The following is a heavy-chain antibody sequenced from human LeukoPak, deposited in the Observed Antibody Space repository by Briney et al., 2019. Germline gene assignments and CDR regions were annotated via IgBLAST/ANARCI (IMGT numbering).Heavy chain of an antibody. V-gene: IGHV4-34*01. D-gene: IGHD6-13*01. J-gene: IGHJ4*02. CDR1: DGSFSGYY. Sequence: SETLSLTCAVYDGSFSGYYWSWIRQPPGKGLEWIGEINHSGSTNYNPSLKSRVTISVDTSKNQFSLKLSSVTAADTAVYYCARGPNIAAAGYFDYWGQGTLVTVSS. CDR2: INHSGST. CDR3: ARGPNIAAAGYFDY.